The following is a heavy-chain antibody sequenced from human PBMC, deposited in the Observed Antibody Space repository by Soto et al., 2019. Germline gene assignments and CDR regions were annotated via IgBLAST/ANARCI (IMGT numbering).Heavy chain of an antibody. J-gene: IGHJ4*02. CDR3: ARAKGDYDYIWGSYRPTHYFDY. CDR1: GGSISSYY. D-gene: IGHD3-16*02. V-gene: IGHV4-59*01. Sequence: PSQTLSLTCTVSGGSISSYYWSWIRQPPGKGLEWIGYIYYSGSTNYNPSLKSRVTISVDTSKNQFSLKLSSVTAADTGVYYCARAKGDYDYIWGSYRPTHYFDYLGQGTLVTVSS. CDR2: IYYSGST.